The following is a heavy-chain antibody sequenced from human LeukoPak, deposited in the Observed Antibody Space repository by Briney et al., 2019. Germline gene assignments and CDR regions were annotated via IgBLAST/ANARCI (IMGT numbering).Heavy chain of an antibody. CDR1: GFTFSSYA. J-gene: IGHJ4*02. V-gene: IGHV3-30*04. Sequence: GGSLRLSCAASGFTFSSYAMHWVRQAPGKGLEGVAVISYDGSNKYYADSVKGRFTISRDNSKNTLYLQMNSLRAEDTAVYYCARPRGGWSLDYWGQGTLVTVSS. CDR2: ISYDGSNK. CDR3: ARPRGGWSLDY. D-gene: IGHD2-15*01.